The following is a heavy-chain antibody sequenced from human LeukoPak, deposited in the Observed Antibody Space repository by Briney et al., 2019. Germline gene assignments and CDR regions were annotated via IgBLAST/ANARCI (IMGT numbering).Heavy chain of an antibody. J-gene: IGHJ6*03. Sequence: GGSLRLSCAASGFTFSSYAMNWVRQAPGRGLEWVSGFSGSGGTTYYADSVKGRFTISRDNSKNTLYLQMNSLRAEDTAVYYCANGNRCTSPNCLGYYYFYMDVRGKGTTVTVSS. D-gene: IGHD2-8*01. CDR1: GFTFSSYA. V-gene: IGHV3-23*01. CDR3: ANGNRCTSPNCLGYYYFYMDV. CDR2: FSGSGGTT.